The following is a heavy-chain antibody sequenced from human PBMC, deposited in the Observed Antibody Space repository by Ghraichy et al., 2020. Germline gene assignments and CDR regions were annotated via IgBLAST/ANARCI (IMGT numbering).Heavy chain of an antibody. Sequence: SETLSLTCAVSGYSISSDNCWGWIRQPPGKGLEWIGSICQSGATYNNPSLHSRVTMSIDTSKNRFSLKLNSVTAADTAVYYCARVAVVTGINWFDPWGQGTLVTVSS. J-gene: IGHJ5*02. D-gene: IGHD1-20*01. CDR1: GYSISSDNC. CDR2: ICQSGAT. CDR3: ARVAVVTGINWFDP. V-gene: IGHV4-38-2*01.